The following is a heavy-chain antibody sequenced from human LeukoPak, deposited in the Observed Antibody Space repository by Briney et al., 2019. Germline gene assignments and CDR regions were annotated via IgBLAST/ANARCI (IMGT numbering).Heavy chain of an antibody. D-gene: IGHD3-9*01. J-gene: IGHJ6*02. CDR3: AKDRDIILTGHGMDV. Sequence: GGSLRLSCAASGFTFGSYGMHWVRQAPGKGLVWVAFIRYDGSNKYYADSVKGRFTISRDNSKNTLYLQMNNLRAEDTAVYYCAKDRDIILTGHGMDVWGQGTTVTVSS. CDR2: IRYDGSNK. V-gene: IGHV3-30*02. CDR1: GFTFGSYG.